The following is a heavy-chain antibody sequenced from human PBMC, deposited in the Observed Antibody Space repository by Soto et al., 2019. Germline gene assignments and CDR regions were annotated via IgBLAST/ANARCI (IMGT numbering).Heavy chain of an antibody. D-gene: IGHD4-17*01. Sequence: QVQLVQSGAEVKKPGASVKVSCKVSGHTLSELSIYWVRQAPGKGLEWMGGFDPEVGKTIYTQKVQGRVTMSEDKSTDTAYLELRSLRFEDTAIYYCTTDSHGGAYGSVDVWGQGTNVTVSS. CDR3: TTDSHGGAYGSVDV. V-gene: IGHV1-24*01. CDR2: FDPEVGKT. J-gene: IGHJ6*02. CDR1: GHTLSELS.